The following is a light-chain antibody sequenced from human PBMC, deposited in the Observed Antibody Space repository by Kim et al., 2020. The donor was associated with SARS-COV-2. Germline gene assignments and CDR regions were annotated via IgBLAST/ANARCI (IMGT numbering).Light chain of an antibody. CDR1: QSISTY. J-gene: IGKJ4*01. Sequence: DIQMTQSPSSLSASVGDRLTITCRASQSISTYLNWYQQKPGKAPKILIYEASSLESGVPSRFSGSGSGTDFTLTISRLQPEDFATYYCQQTYRIPLTFGGGTKVDIK. CDR3: QQTYRIPLT. V-gene: IGKV1-39*01. CDR2: EAS.